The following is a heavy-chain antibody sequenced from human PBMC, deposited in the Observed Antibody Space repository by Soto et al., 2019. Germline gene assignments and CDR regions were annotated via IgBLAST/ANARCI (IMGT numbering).Heavy chain of an antibody. J-gene: IGHJ3*02. Sequence: SETLSLTCTVSGGSISSSSYYWGWIRQPPGKGLEWIGSIYYSGSTYYNPSLKSRVTISVDTSKNQFSLKLSSVTAADTAVYYCARPDSSGPDAFDIWGQGTMVT. D-gene: IGHD6-19*01. CDR2: IYYSGST. CDR3: ARPDSSGPDAFDI. V-gene: IGHV4-39*01. CDR1: GGSISSSSYY.